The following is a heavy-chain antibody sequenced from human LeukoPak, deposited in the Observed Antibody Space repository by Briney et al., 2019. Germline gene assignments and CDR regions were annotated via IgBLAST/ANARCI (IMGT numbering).Heavy chain of an antibody. CDR2: SNSDGSST. CDR1: GFTFSSYW. J-gene: IGHJ5*02. Sequence: GGSLRLSCAASGFTFSSYWMHWVRHAPGEGLVWVSRSNSDGSSTSYADSVRGRFTISRDNAKNTLYLQMNSLRAEDTAVYYCTRDGSTWGNWFDTWGQGTLVTVSS. V-gene: IGHV3-74*01. D-gene: IGHD1-26*01. CDR3: TRDGSTWGNWFDT.